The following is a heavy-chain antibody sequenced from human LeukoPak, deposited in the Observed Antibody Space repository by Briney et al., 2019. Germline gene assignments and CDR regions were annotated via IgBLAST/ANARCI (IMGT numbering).Heavy chain of an antibody. CDR2: IKPNTGGT. CDR3: ATGSTLDFDY. V-gene: IGHV1-2*02. J-gene: IGHJ4*02. D-gene: IGHD7-27*01. CDR1: GYTFTGYY. Sequence: APVKVSCKASGYTFTGYYIHWVRQAPGQGLEWMGWIKPNTGGTNYAQKFQGRVTMTRDTSISTAYMDLSRLRSDDTAVYYCATGSTLDFDYWGQGTLVTVSS.